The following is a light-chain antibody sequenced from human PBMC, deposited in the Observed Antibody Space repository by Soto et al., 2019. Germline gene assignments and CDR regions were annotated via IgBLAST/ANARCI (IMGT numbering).Light chain of an antibody. CDR1: SSDIGNYNY. Sequence: QSALTQPASVSGSPGQSITISCTGTSSDIGNYNYVPWYQQHPDKAPKLMIYDVSRRPSGVSNHFSGSKSGNTASLTISGLQAEDEADYYCSSYTDTGTPVLFGGGTKLTVL. V-gene: IGLV2-14*03. CDR2: DVS. J-gene: IGLJ2*01. CDR3: SSYTDTGTPVL.